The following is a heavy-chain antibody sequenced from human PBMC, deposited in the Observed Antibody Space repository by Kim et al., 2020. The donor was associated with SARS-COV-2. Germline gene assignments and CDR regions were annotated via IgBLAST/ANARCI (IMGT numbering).Heavy chain of an antibody. V-gene: IGHV1-69*13. CDR2: IIPIFGTE. D-gene: IGHD3-22*01. Sequence: SVKVSCKASGGTFSSYAISWVRQAPGQGLEWMGGIIPIFGTENYAQKFQGRVTITADESTSTAYMELSSLRSEDTAVYYCARDRYYDSSGYYSARYFDYWGQGTLVTVSS. CDR3: ARDRYYDSSGYYSARYFDY. J-gene: IGHJ4*02. CDR1: GGTFSSYA.